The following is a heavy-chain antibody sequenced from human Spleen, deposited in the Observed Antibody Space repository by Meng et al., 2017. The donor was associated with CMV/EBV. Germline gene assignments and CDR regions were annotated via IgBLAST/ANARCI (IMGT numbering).Heavy chain of an antibody. CDR2: IKQDGSEK. Sequence: GESLKISCAASGFTFSRYWMSWVRQAPGEGLEWVANIKQDGSEKYYVDSVKGRFTISRDNAKNSLYLQMNSLRAEDTAVYYCARDRLLGRIVVVPAAIDYYYGMDVWGQGTTVTVSS. D-gene: IGHD2-2*01. V-gene: IGHV3-7*01. CDR1: GFTFSRYW. CDR3: ARDRLLGRIVVVPAAIDYYYGMDV. J-gene: IGHJ6*02.